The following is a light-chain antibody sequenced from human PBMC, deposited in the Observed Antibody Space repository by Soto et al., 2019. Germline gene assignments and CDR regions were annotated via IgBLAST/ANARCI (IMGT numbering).Light chain of an antibody. CDR1: SSDSGGYKY. V-gene: IGLV2-14*01. Sequence: QSALTQPASVSGSPGQSITISCTGTSSDSGGYKYVAWYQQHPGKAPKLIIYEVTNRPSGVSDRFSGSKSGNTASLTISGLQAEDEADYYCSSYTIYSTLLLFGGGTKVTVL. CDR3: SSYTIYSTLLL. CDR2: EVT. J-gene: IGLJ2*01.